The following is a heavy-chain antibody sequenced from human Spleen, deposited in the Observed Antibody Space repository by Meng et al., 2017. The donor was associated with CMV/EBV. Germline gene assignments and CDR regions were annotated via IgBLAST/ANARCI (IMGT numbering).Heavy chain of an antibody. J-gene: IGHJ5*02. CDR1: GFTFDDYA. CDR2: ITWNSGTI. Sequence: SLKISSAASGFTFDDYAMHWVRQAPGKGLEWVSGITWNSGTIVYADSVKGRFTISRDNAKNSLYLQMNSLRAEDTAFYYCAKDFVKYQLRNYFDPWGQGTLVTVSS. D-gene: IGHD2-2*01. V-gene: IGHV3-9*01. CDR3: AKDFVKYQLRNYFDP.